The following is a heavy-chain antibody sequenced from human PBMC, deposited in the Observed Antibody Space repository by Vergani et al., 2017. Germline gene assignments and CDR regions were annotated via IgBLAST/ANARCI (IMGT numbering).Heavy chain of an antibody. V-gene: IGHV4-34*01. Sequence: QVQLQQWGAGLLKPSETLSLTCAVYGGSFSGYYWSWIRQPPGKGLEWIGEINHSGSTNYNPSLKSRVTISVETSKNQFSLKLSSVTAADTAVYSCARDRGQLLRNWFDPWGQGTLVTVSS. CDR2: INHSGST. J-gene: IGHJ5*02. CDR3: ARDRGQLLRNWFDP. CDR1: GGSFSGYY. D-gene: IGHD2-2*01.